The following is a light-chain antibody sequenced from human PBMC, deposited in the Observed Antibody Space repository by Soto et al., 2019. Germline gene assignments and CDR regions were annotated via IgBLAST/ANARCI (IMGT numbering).Light chain of an antibody. J-gene: IGKJ1*01. CDR2: GAS. CDR3: QQYGSSPGT. CDR1: QSVSSSY. Sequence: EIVLTQSPGTLSLSPGERATLSCRASQSVSSSYLAWYQQKTGQAPRLLIYGASSRATGIPDRFSGSGSGTDFTLTISRLEPEYSAGYYCQQYGSSPGTFGQGTKVEI. V-gene: IGKV3-20*01.